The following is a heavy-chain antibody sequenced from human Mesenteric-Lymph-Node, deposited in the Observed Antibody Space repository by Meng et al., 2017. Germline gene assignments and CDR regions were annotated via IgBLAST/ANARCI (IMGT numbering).Heavy chain of an antibody. CDR3: ARDRIGGDCQGGCDGMDV. CDR1: GYTFTAYS. V-gene: IGHV1-2*02. D-gene: IGHD2-21*02. J-gene: IGHJ6*02. Sequence: ASVKVSCKASGYTFTAYSMHWVRQAPGQGLEWMGWINPNSGGTNYAQRFQGRVTMTRDTSISTAYMELSRLRSDDTAVYYCARDRIGGDCQGGCDGMDVWGQGTTVTVSS. CDR2: INPNSGGT.